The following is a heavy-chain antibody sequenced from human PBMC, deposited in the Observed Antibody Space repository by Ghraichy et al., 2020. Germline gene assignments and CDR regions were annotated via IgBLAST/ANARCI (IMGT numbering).Heavy chain of an antibody. J-gene: IGHJ6*03. D-gene: IGHD2-2*01. V-gene: IGHV3-23*01. CDR2: ISGSGGST. CDR1: GFTFSSYA. CDR3: AKDAMVQLLYYYYYMDV. Sequence: GGSLRLSCAASGFTFSSYAMSWVRQAPGKGLEWVSAISGSGGSTYYADSVKGRFTISRDNSKNTLYLQMNSLRAEDTAVYYCAKDAMVQLLYYYYYMDVWGKGTTVTVSS.